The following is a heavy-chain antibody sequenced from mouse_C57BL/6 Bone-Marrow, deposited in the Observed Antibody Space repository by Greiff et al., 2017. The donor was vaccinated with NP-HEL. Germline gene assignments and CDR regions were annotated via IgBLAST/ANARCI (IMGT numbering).Heavy chain of an antibody. D-gene: IGHD1-1*01. J-gene: IGHJ1*03. Sequence: DVHLVESGGDLVKPGGSLKLSCAASGFTFSSYGMSWVRQTPDKRLEWVATISSGGSYTYYPDSVKGRFTISRDNAKNTLYLQMSSLKSEDTAMYYCARLLLLRYWYFDVWGTGTTVTVSS. CDR2: ISSGGSYT. V-gene: IGHV5-6*01. CDR3: ARLLLLRYWYFDV. CDR1: GFTFSSYG.